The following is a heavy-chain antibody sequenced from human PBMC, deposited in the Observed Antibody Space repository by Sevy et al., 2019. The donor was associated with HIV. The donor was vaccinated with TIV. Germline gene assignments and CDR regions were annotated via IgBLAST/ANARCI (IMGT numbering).Heavy chain of an antibody. D-gene: IGHD6-13*01. CDR1: GFTFSDYY. V-gene: IGHV3-11*01. Sequence: GGSLRLSCAASGFTFSDYYMSWIRQAPGKGLEWVSYISSSGSTIYYADSVKGRFTISRDNAKNSLYLQMNSLRAEDTAVYYWARDQGRMVRGSITGAFDIWGQGTMVTVSS. CDR2: ISSSGSTI. J-gene: IGHJ3*02. CDR3: ARDQGRMVRGSITGAFDI.